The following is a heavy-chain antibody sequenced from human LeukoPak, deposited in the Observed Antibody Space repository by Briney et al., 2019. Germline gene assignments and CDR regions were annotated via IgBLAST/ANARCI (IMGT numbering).Heavy chain of an antibody. Sequence: KASETLSLTCTVSGGSISSYYWSWIRQPPGKGLEWLGYIYYSGSTNYNPSRKSRVTISVGTSKNQFSLKLSYVTAVDTAVYYCARESLYDYVWGSYRNGMDVSGQGTTVTVSS. CDR1: GGSISSYY. D-gene: IGHD3-16*02. CDR2: IYYSGST. V-gene: IGHV4-59*01. CDR3: ARESLYDYVWGSYRNGMDV. J-gene: IGHJ6*02.